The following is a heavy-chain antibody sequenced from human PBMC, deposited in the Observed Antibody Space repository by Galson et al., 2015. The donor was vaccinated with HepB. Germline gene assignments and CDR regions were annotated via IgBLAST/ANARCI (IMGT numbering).Heavy chain of an antibody. CDR3: ATGRRSVWSFDY. V-gene: IGHV1-18*01. CDR1: GYNFTDG. Sequence: SVKVSCKASGYNFTDGMSWVRQAPGQGLECMGWISGDNGNTRYAEKFQGGVSMTTDTATSTAYLELRSLRSDDTAVYYCATGRRSVWSFDYWGRGTLVTVSS. CDR2: ISGDNGNT. J-gene: IGHJ4*02. D-gene: IGHD6-19*01.